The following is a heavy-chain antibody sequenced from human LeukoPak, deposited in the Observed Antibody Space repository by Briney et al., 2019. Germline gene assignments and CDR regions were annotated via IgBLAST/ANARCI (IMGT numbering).Heavy chain of an antibody. V-gene: IGHV4-59*12. D-gene: IGHD5-18*01. J-gene: IGHJ6*03. CDR2: IYDSGST. CDR1: GGSINSYY. CDR3: ARGFVQLWAYYYYYYMDV. Sequence: SETLSLTCTVSGGSINSYYWSWIRQPPGKGLEWIGYIYDSGSTNYNPSLKSRVTISVDTSKNQFSLKLSSVTAADTAVYYCARGFVQLWAYYYYYYMDVWGKGTTVTVSS.